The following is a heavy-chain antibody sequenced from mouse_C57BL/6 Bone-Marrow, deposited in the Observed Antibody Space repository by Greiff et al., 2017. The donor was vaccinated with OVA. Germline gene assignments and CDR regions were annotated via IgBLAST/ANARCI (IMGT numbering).Heavy chain of an antibody. V-gene: IGHV1-26*01. CDR2: INPNKGGT. CDR3: ASIYDGYLYYYAMDY. J-gene: IGHJ4*01. D-gene: IGHD2-3*01. CDR1: GYTFLDYS. Sequence: EVKLQQSGPGLVKPGASVKISCKASGYTFLDYSMNWVNQTQEKSLEWVGDINPNKGGTDYNKNLKGRATLTVDKSSSTAYMELRSLTSEDSAVYYCASIYDGYLYYYAMDYWGQGTSVTVSS.